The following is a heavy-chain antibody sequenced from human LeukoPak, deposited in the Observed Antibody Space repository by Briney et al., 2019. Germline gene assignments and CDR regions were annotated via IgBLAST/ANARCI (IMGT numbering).Heavy chain of an antibody. CDR1: GFTFSSYA. CDR3: AKGSLAARPYYFDC. CDR2: ITDTGGST. V-gene: IGHV3-23*01. J-gene: IGHJ4*02. D-gene: IGHD6-6*01. Sequence: PGGSLRLSCAASGFTFSSYAMSWVRQAPGKGLEWVSAITDTGGSTWYADSVTGRFTVSRDNSKNTLYLQMNGLRAEDTALYYCAKGSLAARPYYFDCWGQGTLVSVSS.